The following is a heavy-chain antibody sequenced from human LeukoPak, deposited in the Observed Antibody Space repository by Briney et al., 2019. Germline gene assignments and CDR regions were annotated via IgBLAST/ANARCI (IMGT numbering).Heavy chain of an antibody. CDR1: GYSVTNYW. CDR2: IDPSDSYT. J-gene: IGHJ4*02. CDR3: ARSKRFDY. Sequence: GESLKISCKGSGYSVTNYWITWVRQMPGKGLEWMGRIDPSDSYTNYSPSFQGQVTISADKSISTAYLQWSSLEASDTAIYYCARSKRFDYWGQGTLVTVSS. V-gene: IGHV5-10-1*01.